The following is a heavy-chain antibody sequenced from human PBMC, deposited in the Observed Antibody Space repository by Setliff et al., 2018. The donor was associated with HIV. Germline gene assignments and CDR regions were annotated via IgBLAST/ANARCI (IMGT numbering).Heavy chain of an antibody. Sequence: NPSETLSLTCTVSGGSITGYYWSWIRQPPGKGLEWIGWIYYSGNTRYNPSLKSRVTISLDTSKNRFSLQLTSVTAADTAVYYCARFQAWQLGRRGGYYYYMDVWGKGTTVTVSS. J-gene: IGHJ6*03. D-gene: IGHD1-1*01. CDR1: GGSITGYY. CDR2: IYYSGNT. V-gene: IGHV4-59*01. CDR3: ARFQAWQLGRRGGYYYYMDV.